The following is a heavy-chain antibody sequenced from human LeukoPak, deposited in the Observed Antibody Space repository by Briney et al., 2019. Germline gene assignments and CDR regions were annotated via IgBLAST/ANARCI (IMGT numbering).Heavy chain of an antibody. CDR2: MNPNSGNT. D-gene: IGHD2-15*01. CDR3: AREWVVLAAAIFY. J-gene: IGHJ4*02. CDR1: GYTFTSYD. V-gene: IGHV1-8*01. Sequence: GASVKVSCKASGYTFTSYDNNWVRQATGQGLEWMGWMNPNSGNTGYAQKFQGRVTMTRDTSISTAYMELSRLRSDDTAVYYCAREWVVLAAAIFYWGQGTLVTVSS.